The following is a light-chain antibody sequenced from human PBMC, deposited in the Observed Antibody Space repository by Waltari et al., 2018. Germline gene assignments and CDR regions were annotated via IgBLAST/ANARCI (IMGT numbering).Light chain of an antibody. CDR1: QSISTW. J-gene: IGKJ2*01. V-gene: IGKV1-5*03. Sequence: DIQMTQSPSTLSASVGDRVTIPCRASQSISTWLAWYQQKPGKAPKLLIYQASSLESGVPSRFSGSGSGTEFTLTISSLQPDDFATYYCQQYNSYSPTTFGQGTKLEI. CDR2: QAS. CDR3: QQYNSYSPTT.